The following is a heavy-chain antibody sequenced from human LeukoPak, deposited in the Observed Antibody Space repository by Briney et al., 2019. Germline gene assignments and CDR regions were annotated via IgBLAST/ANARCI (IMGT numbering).Heavy chain of an antibody. CDR1: GGSISSSRYY. CDR2: IYYSGST. V-gene: IGHV4-39*01. J-gene: IGHJ4*02. D-gene: IGHD3-10*01. CDR3: AKYYGSGSYYSGVDY. Sequence: SETLSLICTVSGGSISSSRYYWGWIRQPPGKGLEWIGTIYYSGSTYYNPSLKSRVTKSVDKSKNQFSLKLTSVTAADMAMYYCAKYYGSGSYYSGVDYWGQGTLVTVSS.